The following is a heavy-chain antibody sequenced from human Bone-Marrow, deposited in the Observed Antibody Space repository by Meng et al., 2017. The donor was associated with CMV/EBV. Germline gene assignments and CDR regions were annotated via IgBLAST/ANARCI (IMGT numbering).Heavy chain of an antibody. D-gene: IGHD1-7*01. V-gene: IGHV1-2*02. J-gene: IGHJ1*01. Sequence: ASVKVSCKASGYTFTGYYMHWVRQAPGQGLEWMGWINPNSGGTNYAQKSQGRVTMTRDTSISTAYMELSRLRSDDTAVYYCARVSPGKLELKSRQFFQHWGQGTLVTVSS. CDR1: GYTFTGYY. CDR3: ARVSPGKLELKSRQFFQH. CDR2: INPNSGGT.